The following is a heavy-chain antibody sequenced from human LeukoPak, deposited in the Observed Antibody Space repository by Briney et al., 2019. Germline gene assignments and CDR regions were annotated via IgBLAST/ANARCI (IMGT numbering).Heavy chain of an antibody. CDR1: GFTFSSYE. J-gene: IGHJ4*02. Sequence: GGSLRLSCVASGFTFSSYEFNWVRQAPGKGLEWVSYIPSSGSAIYYADSVKGRFTVSRDNAKNSLYLQMNSLRDEDTAVYYCAREEVDCAGDCLDYWGQGSQVTVSS. V-gene: IGHV3-48*03. D-gene: IGHD2-21*02. CDR2: IPSSGSAI. CDR3: AREEVDCAGDCLDY.